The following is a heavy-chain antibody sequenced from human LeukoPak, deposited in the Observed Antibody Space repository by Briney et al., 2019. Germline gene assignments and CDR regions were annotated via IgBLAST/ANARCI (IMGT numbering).Heavy chain of an antibody. Sequence: ASVKVSCKASGYTFTSYYMHWVRQAPGQGLEWMGIINPSGGSTSYAQKFQGRVTMTRDTSISTAYMELSRLRSDDTAVYYCARGVRGVIILSYFDYWGQGTLVTVSS. D-gene: IGHD3-10*01. V-gene: IGHV1-46*01. CDR3: ARGVRGVIILSYFDY. CDR1: GYTFTSYY. CDR2: INPSGGST. J-gene: IGHJ4*02.